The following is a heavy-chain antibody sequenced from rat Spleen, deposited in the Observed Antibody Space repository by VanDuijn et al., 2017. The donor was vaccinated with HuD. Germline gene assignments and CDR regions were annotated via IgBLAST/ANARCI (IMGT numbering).Heavy chain of an antibody. CDR1: GFTFSNYD. V-gene: IGHV5S13*01. D-gene: IGHD1-11*01. CDR3: TRGGNYALDA. Sequence: EVQLVESGGGLVQPGRSLKLSCAASGFTFSNYDMAWVRQAPKKGLEWVASIDSSGVNSYFRDSVKGRFTVSRDIAQNTLYLQMNSLRSEDTATYYCTRGGNYALDAWGQGASVTVSS. CDR2: IDSSGVNS. J-gene: IGHJ4*01.